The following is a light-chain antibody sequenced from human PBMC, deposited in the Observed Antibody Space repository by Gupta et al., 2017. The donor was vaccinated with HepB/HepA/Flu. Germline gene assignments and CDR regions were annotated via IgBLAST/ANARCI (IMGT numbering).Light chain of an antibody. CDR1: QSLLHSNGYNY. Sequence: DIVMTQSPLSLPVTPGEPASISCRSSQSLLHSNGYNYLDWYLQKPGQSPQLLIYLGSNRASGVPDRFSGSGSGTDFTLKISRGEAEDVGVYYCRQALQTPMAFGQRTKVEIK. J-gene: IGKJ1*01. CDR2: LGS. V-gene: IGKV2-28*01. CDR3: RQALQTPMA.